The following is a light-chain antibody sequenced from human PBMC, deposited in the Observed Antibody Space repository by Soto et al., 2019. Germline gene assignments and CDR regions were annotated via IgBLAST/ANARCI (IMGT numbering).Light chain of an antibody. V-gene: IGLV2-8*01. Sequence: QSALTQPPSASGSPGQSVTISCTGTRSNVGGYNCVSWYQQHPGKVPKLMIYEVSKRPSGVPDRFSGSKSGNTASLTVSGLQAEDEADYYCSSYAGSNTDYVFGTGTKVTVL. CDR2: EVS. J-gene: IGLJ1*01. CDR3: SSYAGSNTDYV. CDR1: RSNVGGYNC.